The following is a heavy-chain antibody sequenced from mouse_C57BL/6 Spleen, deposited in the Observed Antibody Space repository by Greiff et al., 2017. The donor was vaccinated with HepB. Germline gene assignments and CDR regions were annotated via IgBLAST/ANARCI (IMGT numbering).Heavy chain of an antibody. CDR2: IDPSDSYT. CDR3: ARKGIYYDYGYWYFDV. V-gene: IGHV1-69*01. CDR1: GYTFTSYW. J-gene: IGHJ1*03. D-gene: IGHD2-4*01. Sequence: QVQLQQPGAELVMPGASVKLSCKASGYTFTSYWMHWVKQRPGQGLEWIGEIDPSDSYTNYNQKFKGKSTLTVDKSSSTAYMQLSSLTSEDSAVYDCARKGIYYDYGYWYFDVWGTGTTVTVSS.